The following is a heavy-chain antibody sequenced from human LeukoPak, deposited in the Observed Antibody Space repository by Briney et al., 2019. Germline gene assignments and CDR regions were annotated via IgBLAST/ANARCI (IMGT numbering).Heavy chain of an antibody. CDR1: GFTFSSYW. Sequence: PAGSLRLSCAASGFTFSSYWMSWVRQAPGKGLEWVANIKQDGSEKYYVDSVKGRFTISRDNAKNSLYLQMNSLRAEDTAVYYCARGGYSYGYGIDYWGQGTLVTVSP. V-gene: IGHV3-7*01. CDR3: ARGGYSYGYGIDY. J-gene: IGHJ4*02. D-gene: IGHD5-18*01. CDR2: IKQDGSEK.